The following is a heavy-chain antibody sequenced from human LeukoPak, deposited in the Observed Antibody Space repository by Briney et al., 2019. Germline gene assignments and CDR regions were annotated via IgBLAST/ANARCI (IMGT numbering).Heavy chain of an antibody. CDR1: GYSISSGYY. J-gene: IGHJ3*02. CDR2: IYHSGST. CDR3: ARDRRGYCSGGSCFDDAFEI. Sequence: SETLSLTCTVSGYSISSGYYWGWIRQPPGKGLEWIGSIYHSGSTYYNPSLKSRVTISVDTSKNQFSLKLSSVTAADTAVYYCARDRRGYCSGGSCFDDAFEIWGQGTMVTVSS. V-gene: IGHV4-38-2*02. D-gene: IGHD2-15*01.